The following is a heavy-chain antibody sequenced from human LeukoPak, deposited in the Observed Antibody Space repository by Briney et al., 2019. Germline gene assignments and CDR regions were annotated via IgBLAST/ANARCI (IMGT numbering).Heavy chain of an antibody. V-gene: IGHV3-21*01. CDR1: GFTFSSYS. CDR2: ISSSSSYI. CDR3: ARDRYYYGSGSVGAYYGMDV. D-gene: IGHD3-10*01. J-gene: IGHJ6*02. Sequence: GGSLRLSCAASGFTFSSYSMNWVHQAPGKGLEWVSSISSSSSYIYYADSVKGRFTISRDNAKNSLYLQMNSLRAEDTAVYYCARDRYYYGSGSVGAYYGMDVWGQGTTVTVSS.